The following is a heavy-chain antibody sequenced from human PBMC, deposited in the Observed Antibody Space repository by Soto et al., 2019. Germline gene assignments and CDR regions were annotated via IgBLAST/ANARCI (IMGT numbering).Heavy chain of an antibody. V-gene: IGHV3-13*01. CDR2: IGTAGDT. J-gene: IGHJ5*02. CDR1: GFTFSSYD. Sequence: HPGGSLRLSCAASGFTFSSYDMHWVRQATGKGLEWVSAIGTAGDTYYPGSVKGRFTIPRENAKNSLYLQMNSLRAGDTAVYYCARVLTDCTNGVCYAWFDPWGQGTLVTVSS. D-gene: IGHD2-8*01. CDR3: ARVLTDCTNGVCYAWFDP.